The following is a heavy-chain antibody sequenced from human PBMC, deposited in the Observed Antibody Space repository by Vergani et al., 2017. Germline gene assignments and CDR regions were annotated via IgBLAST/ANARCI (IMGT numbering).Heavy chain of an antibody. Sequence: QVQLVQSGAEVKKPGASVKVSCKASGYTFTSYGISWVRQAPGQGLEWMGWISADNGNTNYAQKLQGRVTMTTDTSTSTAYMELRSLRSDDTAVYYCARDRKYDYVWGSYRRRGFDYWGQGTLVTVSS. CDR3: ARDRKYDYVWGSYRRRGFDY. J-gene: IGHJ4*02. CDR2: ISADNGNT. V-gene: IGHV1-18*01. D-gene: IGHD3-16*02. CDR1: GYTFTSYG.